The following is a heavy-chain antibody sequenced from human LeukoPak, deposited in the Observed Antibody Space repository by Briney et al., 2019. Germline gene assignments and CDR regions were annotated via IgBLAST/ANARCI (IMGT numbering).Heavy chain of an antibody. D-gene: IGHD3-10*01. V-gene: IGHV3-30*18. J-gene: IGHJ4*02. CDR2: ISNDGIKK. CDR1: GFTFSSYG. Sequence: SGGSLRLSCAASGFTFSSYGMHWVRQAPGKGLEWVAVISNDGIKKYYADSVKGRFTISRDNSKNTLYLQMNSLRVEDTAVYYFAKYVGIYGSGNYNIDWGQGTLFTVSP. CDR3: AKYVGIYGSGNYNID.